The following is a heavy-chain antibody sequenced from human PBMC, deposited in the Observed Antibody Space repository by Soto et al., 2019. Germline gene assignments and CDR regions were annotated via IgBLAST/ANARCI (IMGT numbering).Heavy chain of an antibody. CDR3: ARDEGTITIFGEDLSGYFDF. Sequence: PRGALVVACAFSGFTFSTYWMSWVRQAPGKGLDWLASIKPDGSEKYYVDSVKGRFTISIDNAKDSLYLQMNSLRGEDTAVYYCARDEGTITIFGEDLSGYFDFWGQGTMVTVSS. CDR2: IKPDGSEK. D-gene: IGHD3-3*01. CDR1: GFTFSTYW. J-gene: IGHJ4*02. V-gene: IGHV3-7*03.